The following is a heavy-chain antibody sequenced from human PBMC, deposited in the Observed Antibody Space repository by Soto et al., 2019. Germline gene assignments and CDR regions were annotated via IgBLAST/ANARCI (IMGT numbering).Heavy chain of an antibody. CDR1: GFTFSSYA. Sequence: GGSLRLSCAASGFTFSSYAMSWVRQAPGKGLEWVSAISGSGGSTYYADSVKGRFTISRDNSKNTLYLQMNSLRAEDTAVYYCAKYKERSRIAVAGTVDYWAREPWSPSPQ. CDR2: ISGSGGST. J-gene: IGHJ4*02. CDR3: AKYKERSRIAVAGTVDY. V-gene: IGHV3-23*01. D-gene: IGHD6-19*01.